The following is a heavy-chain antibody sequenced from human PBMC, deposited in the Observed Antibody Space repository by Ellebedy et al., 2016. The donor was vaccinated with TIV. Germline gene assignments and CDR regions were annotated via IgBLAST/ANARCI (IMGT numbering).Heavy chain of an antibody. D-gene: IGHD4-23*01. Sequence: SETLSLXXTVSGGSISSGGYYWSWIRQHPGKGLEWIGYIYYSGSTYYNPSLKSRVTISVDTSKNQFSLKLSSVTAADTAVYYCARDWDGGNRGAYWYFDLWGRGTLVTVSS. J-gene: IGHJ2*01. CDR3: ARDWDGGNRGAYWYFDL. CDR1: GGSISSGGYY. V-gene: IGHV4-31*03. CDR2: IYYSGST.